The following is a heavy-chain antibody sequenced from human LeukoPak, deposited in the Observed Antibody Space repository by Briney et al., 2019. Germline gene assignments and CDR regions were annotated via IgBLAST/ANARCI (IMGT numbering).Heavy chain of an antibody. CDR1: GYSISSGYY. D-gene: IGHD3-22*01. Sequence: PSETLSLTCAVSGYSISSGYYWGWIGQPPGKGLEWIGSIYHSGSTYYNPSLKSRVTISVDTSKNQSSLKLSSVTAADTAVYYCARLNMIVVVIFDYWGQGTLVTVSS. CDR2: IYHSGST. V-gene: IGHV4-38-2*01. CDR3: ARLNMIVVVIFDY. J-gene: IGHJ4*02.